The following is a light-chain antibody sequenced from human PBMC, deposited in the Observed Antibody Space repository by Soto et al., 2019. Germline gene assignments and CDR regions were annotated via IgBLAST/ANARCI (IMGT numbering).Light chain of an antibody. Sequence: DIQMTQSPSTLSGSVGDRVTITCRASQTISSWLAWYQQKPGKAPKLLIYKASTLKSGVPSRFSGSGSGTEFTLTISSLQPDDFATYYCQQYNSPTWKCGQGTKGDIK. J-gene: IGKJ1*01. V-gene: IGKV1-5*03. CDR2: KAS. CDR3: QQYNSPTWK. CDR1: QTISSW.